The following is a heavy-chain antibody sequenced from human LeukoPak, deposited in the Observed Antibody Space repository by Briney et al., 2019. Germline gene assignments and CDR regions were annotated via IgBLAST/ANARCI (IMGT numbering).Heavy chain of an antibody. CDR3: ARGYYDSSGPNPS. D-gene: IGHD3-22*01. CDR2: IKPDGNEQ. Sequence: GGSLRLSCVTSGFVFSDYWMGWVRQAPGKGPEWVASIKPDGNEQYYVDSVRGRFTISRDNSKDSLFLQMDSLRDDDTAVYYCARGYYDSSGPNPSWGQGTLVTVSS. CDR1: GFVFSDYW. V-gene: IGHV3-7*04. J-gene: IGHJ4*02.